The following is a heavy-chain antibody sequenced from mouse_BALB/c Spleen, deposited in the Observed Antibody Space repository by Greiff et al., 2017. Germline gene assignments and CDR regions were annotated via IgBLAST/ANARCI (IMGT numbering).Heavy chain of an antibody. CDR3: TIYRYDGKRYAMDY. J-gene: IGHJ4*01. V-gene: IGHV1S81*02. Sequence: QVQLKQSGAELVKPGASVKLSCKASGYTFTSYYMYWVKQRPGQGLEWIGEINPSNGGTNFNEKFKSKATLTVDKSSSTAYMQLSSLTSEDSAVYYCTIYRYDGKRYAMDYWGQGTSVTVSS. CDR2: INPSNGGT. CDR1: GYTFTSYY. D-gene: IGHD2-14*01.